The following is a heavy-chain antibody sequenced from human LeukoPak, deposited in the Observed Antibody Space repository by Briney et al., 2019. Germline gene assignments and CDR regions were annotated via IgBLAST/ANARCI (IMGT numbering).Heavy chain of an antibody. Sequence: GGSLRLSCAASGFTFSSYAMSWVRQAPGKGLEWVSVIYSGGSTYYADSVKGRFTISRDNSKNTLYLQMNSLRAEDTAVYYCARGRRIVVVIRSRDYGMDVWGQGTTVTVSS. V-gene: IGHV3-66*01. CDR1: GFTFSSYA. CDR2: IYSGGST. CDR3: ARGRRIVVVIRSRDYGMDV. D-gene: IGHD3-22*01. J-gene: IGHJ6*02.